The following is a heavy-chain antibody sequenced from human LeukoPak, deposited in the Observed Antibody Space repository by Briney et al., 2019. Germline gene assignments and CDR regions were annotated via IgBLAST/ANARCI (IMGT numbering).Heavy chain of an antibody. J-gene: IGHJ4*02. CDR2: IIGIGGNT. D-gene: IGHD3-10*01. CDR1: GFTFSNYA. CDR3: AKDLITIVRGVIISGDY. Sequence: PGGALRLSCAASGFTFSNYAMSWVRQAPGKGLEWVSAIIGIGGNTYYADSVKGRFTISRDNSKNTLYLQMNSLRAEDTAVYYCAKDLITIVRGVIISGDYWGQGTLVTVLS. V-gene: IGHV3-23*01.